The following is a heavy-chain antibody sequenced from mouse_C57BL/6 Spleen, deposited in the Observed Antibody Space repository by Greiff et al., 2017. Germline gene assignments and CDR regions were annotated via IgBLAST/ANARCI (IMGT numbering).Heavy chain of an antibody. CDR3: ARLYGYDDAMDY. CDR1: GFSLTSYG. J-gene: IGHJ4*01. D-gene: IGHD2-2*01. Sequence: VKVVESGPGLVAPSQSLSITCTVSGFSLTSYGVHWVRQPPGKGLEWLVVIWSDGSTTYNSALKSRLSISKDNSKSQVFLKMNSLQTDDTAMYYCARLYGYDDAMDYWGQGTSVTVAS. V-gene: IGHV2-6*03. CDR2: IWSDGST.